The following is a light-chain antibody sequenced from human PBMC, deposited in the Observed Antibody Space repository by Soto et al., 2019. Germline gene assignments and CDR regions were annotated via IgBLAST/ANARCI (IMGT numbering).Light chain of an antibody. CDR3: AEWDDRLNGYV. Sequence: QSVLTQPPSVSEAPRQRVTISCSGSSSNIGNNAVNWYQQLPGKAPKLLIYYDDLLPSGVSDRFSVSKSGTSASLAISGLQSEDEADYYCAEWDDRLNGYVFGTGTKLTVL. J-gene: IGLJ1*01. CDR2: YDD. V-gene: IGLV1-36*01. CDR1: SSNIGNNA.